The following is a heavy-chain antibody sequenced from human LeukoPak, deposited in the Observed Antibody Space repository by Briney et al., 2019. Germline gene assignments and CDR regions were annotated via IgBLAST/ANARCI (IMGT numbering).Heavy chain of an antibody. CDR2: INPNSGGT. D-gene: IGHD3-22*01. CDR1: GYTFTGYY. J-gene: IGHJ6*03. V-gene: IGHV1-2*02. Sequence: GASVKVSCKASGYTFTGYYMHWVRQAPGQGLEWMGWINPNSGGTNYAQKFQGRVTMTRDTSISTAYMELSRLRSDDTAVYYCARANRGSGLVSGYYYMDVWGKGTTVTISS. CDR3: ARANRGSGLVSGYYYMDV.